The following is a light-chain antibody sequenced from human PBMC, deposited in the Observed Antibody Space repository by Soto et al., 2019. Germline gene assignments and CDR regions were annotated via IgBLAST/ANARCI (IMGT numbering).Light chain of an antibody. CDR2: GAS. J-gene: IGKJ1*01. Sequence: EIVMTQSPGTLSLSPGERATLSCRASQSVTSSYLAWYQRKPGQAPKLLIYGASSRATGIPDRFSGSGSGTDFSLTISRLEPADFAVYYCQQYGSSPVTFGQGTKVDIK. V-gene: IGKV3-20*01. CDR3: QQYGSSPVT. CDR1: QSVTSSY.